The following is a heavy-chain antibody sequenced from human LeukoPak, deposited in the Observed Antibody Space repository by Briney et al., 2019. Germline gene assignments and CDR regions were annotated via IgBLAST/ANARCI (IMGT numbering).Heavy chain of an antibody. Sequence: GGSLRLSCAASGFTFSTYAMSWVRQAPGRGLEWVSGICGSGGCTYYADSVKGRFTISRDNSKNTLYLQMNSLRAEDTAVYYCAPTPFYDYVWGSYRYRGLFDNWGQGTPVSVSS. J-gene: IGHJ4*02. CDR2: ICGSGGCT. CDR3: APTPFYDYVWGSYRYRGLFDN. D-gene: IGHD3-16*02. V-gene: IGHV3-23*01. CDR1: GFTFSTYA.